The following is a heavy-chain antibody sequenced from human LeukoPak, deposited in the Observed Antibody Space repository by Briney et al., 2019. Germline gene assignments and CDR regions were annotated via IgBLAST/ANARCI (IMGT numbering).Heavy chain of an antibody. Sequence: SETLSLTCTVSGGSISSYYWSWIRQPPGKGLEWIGYIYCSGSTNYNPSLKSRVTISVDTSKSQFSLKLSSVTAADTAVYYCARGIAAAGTFRYWGQGTLVTVSS. V-gene: IGHV4-59*01. D-gene: IGHD6-13*01. CDR2: IYCSGST. CDR1: GGSISSYY. CDR3: ARGIAAAGTFRY. J-gene: IGHJ4*02.